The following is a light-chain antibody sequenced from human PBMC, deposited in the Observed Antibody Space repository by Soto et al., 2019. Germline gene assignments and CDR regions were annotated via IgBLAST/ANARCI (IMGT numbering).Light chain of an antibody. CDR2: AAS. J-gene: IGKJ5*01. V-gene: IGKV1D-8*03. Sequence: VIGMTRSPSLLSASTGDRVTISCRMSQGISSYLAWYQQKPGKAPKLLIYAASTLHPGVPSRFSGSGSGTDFTLTISSLQPEDVATYYCQKYNSAPLTFGPGTRLEIK. CDR1: QGISSY. CDR3: QKYNSAPLT.